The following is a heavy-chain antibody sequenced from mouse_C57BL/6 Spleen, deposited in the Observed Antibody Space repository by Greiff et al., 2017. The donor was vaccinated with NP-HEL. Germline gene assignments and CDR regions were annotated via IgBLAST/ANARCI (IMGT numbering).Heavy chain of an antibody. CDR3: ARRGTYYYGSNYAMDY. D-gene: IGHD1-1*01. J-gene: IGHJ4*01. CDR2: ISDGGSYT. Sequence: EVMLVESGGGLVKPGGSLKLSCAASGFTFSSYAMSWVRQTPEKRLEWVATISDGGSYTYYPDNVKGRFTISRDNAKNNLYLQMSHLKSEDTAMYDCARRGTYYYGSNYAMDYWGQGASVTVSS. V-gene: IGHV5-4*03. CDR1: GFTFSSYA.